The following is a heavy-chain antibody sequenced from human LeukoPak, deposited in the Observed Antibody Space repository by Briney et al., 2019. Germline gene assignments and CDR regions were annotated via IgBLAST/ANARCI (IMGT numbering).Heavy chain of an antibody. V-gene: IGHV1-8*01. Sequence: ASVKVSCKASGYTFTSYDINWVRQATGQGLEWMGWMNPNSGNTGYAQKFQGRVTMTRNTSISTAYMELSSLRSEDTAVYYCARLQDYDFWSGYYYYYYGMDVWDQGTTVTVSS. CDR1: GYTFTSYD. J-gene: IGHJ6*02. D-gene: IGHD3-3*01. CDR3: ARLQDYDFWSGYYYYYYGMDV. CDR2: MNPNSGNT.